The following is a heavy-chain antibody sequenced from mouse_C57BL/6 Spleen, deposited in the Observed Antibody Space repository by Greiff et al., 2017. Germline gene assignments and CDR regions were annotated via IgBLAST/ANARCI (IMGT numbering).Heavy chain of an antibody. Sequence: VQLQQSGAELVKPGASVKLSCTASGFNIKDYYMHWVKQRTEQGLEWIVRIDPEDGENKYAPKFQGKATITADTSSNTAYLQLSSLTYEDTAVYYCASPPRNSGYFDYWGQGTTLTVSS. D-gene: IGHD2-1*01. CDR3: ASPPRNSGYFDY. J-gene: IGHJ2*01. CDR1: GFNIKDYY. CDR2: IDPEDGEN. V-gene: IGHV14-2*01.